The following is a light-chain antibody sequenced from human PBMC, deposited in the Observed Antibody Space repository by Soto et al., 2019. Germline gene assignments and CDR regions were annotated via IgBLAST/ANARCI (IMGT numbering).Light chain of an antibody. J-gene: IGLJ2*01. Sequence: QSALTQPASVSGSPGQSITISCTGSSSDVGGYNYVSWYQQHPGKVPKLMIYDVSNRPSGVSNRFSGSKSGKTASLTIFGLQAEDEADYYCSSYTTSGTMVFGGGTKLTVL. CDR3: SSYTTSGTMV. CDR2: DVS. CDR1: SSDVGGYNY. V-gene: IGLV2-14*01.